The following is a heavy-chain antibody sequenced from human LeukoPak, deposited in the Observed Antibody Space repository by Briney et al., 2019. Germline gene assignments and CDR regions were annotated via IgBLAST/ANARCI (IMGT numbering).Heavy chain of an antibody. CDR2: IGGSGSPSSA. J-gene: IGHJ3*02. CDR3: AKNVLGMRAFDI. CDR1: GFTFSTYA. D-gene: IGHD3-16*01. Sequence: PGGSLRLSGAASGFTFSTYAVTWVRQAPGKGLEWVSTIGGSGSPSSASYADSVKGRFTISSDKSKDTLYLLINSLRADDTAIYYCAKNVLGMRAFDIWGQGTMVTVSS. V-gene: IGHV3-23*01.